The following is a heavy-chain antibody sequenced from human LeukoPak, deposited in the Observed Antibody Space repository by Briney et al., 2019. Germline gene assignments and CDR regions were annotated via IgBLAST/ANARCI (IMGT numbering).Heavy chain of an antibody. J-gene: IGHJ4*02. Sequence: ASVNVSSTASGYTFTSCDINWVRQATGQGLEWMGWMNPNSGNTGYGQSFQGRITMTRDISIGTAYMELSNLTSEDTAIYYCTRGSSGRRDNWGQGTLVTVSA. D-gene: IGHD6-19*01. CDR3: TRGSSGRRDN. CDR2: MNPNSGNT. CDR1: GYTFTSCD. V-gene: IGHV1-8*01.